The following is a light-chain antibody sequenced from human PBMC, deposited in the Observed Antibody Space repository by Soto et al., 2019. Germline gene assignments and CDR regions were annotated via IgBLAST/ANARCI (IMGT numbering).Light chain of an antibody. CDR1: SSNIGGTNY. J-gene: IGLJ2*01. V-gene: IGLV1-47*02. Sequence: QSALTQPASVSGSPGQSITISCSGSSSNIGGTNYAYWYQQLPGAAPKLLMHSNNLRPSGVPERISGSKSGTSASLAISGLWSEDEAVYYCASWDDRLGAVIFGGGTKVTVL. CDR2: SNN. CDR3: ASWDDRLGAVI.